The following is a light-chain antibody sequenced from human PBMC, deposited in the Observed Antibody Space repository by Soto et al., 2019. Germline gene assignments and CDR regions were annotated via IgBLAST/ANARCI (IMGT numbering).Light chain of an antibody. CDR1: ARVFGYYTL. CDR3: CSYAGVRGAV. Sequence: QSALTQPVSVSGSPGQSITISCTGTARVFGYYTLVWWYQQHPGKAPKVLIYEVYKRPSGVSNRFSGSKSGNTASLTISGLQAEDEADYYCCSYAGVRGAVFGGGTQLTVL. V-gene: IGLV2-23*02. CDR2: EVY. J-gene: IGLJ7*01.